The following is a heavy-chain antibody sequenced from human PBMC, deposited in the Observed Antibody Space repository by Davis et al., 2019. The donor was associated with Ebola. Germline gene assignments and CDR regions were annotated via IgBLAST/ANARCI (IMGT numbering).Heavy chain of an antibody. CDR3: ARGAQYHLPFFFDAFDI. J-gene: IGHJ3*02. CDR1: GGSFNNYV. D-gene: IGHD3-3*01. Sequence: SVKVSCKASGGSFNNYVISWVRQAPGQGPEWMGGIIPLFGKPNYAQKFQGRVTITADEATSTAYMVLSSLRSEDTAMYYCARGAQYHLPFFFDAFDIWGQGTMVTVSS. CDR2: IIPLFGKP. V-gene: IGHV1-69*13.